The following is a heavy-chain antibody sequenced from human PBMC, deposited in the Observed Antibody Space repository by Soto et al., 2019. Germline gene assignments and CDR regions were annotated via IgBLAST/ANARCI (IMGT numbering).Heavy chain of an antibody. D-gene: IGHD3-22*01. CDR2: ISAYNGNT. CDR1: GYTFTSYG. CDR3: ARFKGYYYDSSGYGYFDY. V-gene: IGHV1-18*01. J-gene: IGHJ4*02. Sequence: QVQLVQSGAEVKKPGASVKVSCKASGYTFTSYGISWVRQAPGQGLEWMGWISAYNGNTNYAQKLQGRGTMTTDTSTSTAYMELRSLRSDDTAVYYCARFKGYYYDSSGYGYFDYWGQGTLVTVSS.